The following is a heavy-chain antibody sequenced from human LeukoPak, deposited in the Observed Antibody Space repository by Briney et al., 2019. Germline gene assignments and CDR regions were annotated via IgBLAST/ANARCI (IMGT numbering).Heavy chain of an antibody. CDR2: LDPEDGEA. D-gene: IGHD4-17*01. CDR1: GYTLSDLA. V-gene: IGHV1-24*01. Sequence: ASVKLSFKVSGYTLSDLAMHRVRQAPGKGLELMGVLDPEDGEAIYAQPLQGRVTMTEDTSSDTAYMVLSSLRSEDTAVYYCATRNFGDYGAFDIWGQGTMVTVSS. CDR3: ATRNFGDYGAFDI. J-gene: IGHJ3*02.